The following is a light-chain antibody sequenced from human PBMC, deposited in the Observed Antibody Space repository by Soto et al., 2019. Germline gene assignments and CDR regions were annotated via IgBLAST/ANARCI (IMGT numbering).Light chain of an antibody. V-gene: IGLV2-14*01. CDR1: TSDVGAYNF. CDR2: EIT. Sequence: QSALTQPASASGSPGQSITISCTGSTSDVGAYNFVSWYHQQPGRAPKLIIYEITSRPSGVSCRVSGSKSGDTASLNISWLQADEEEYYHCCAYSRSSAPVVFGGGTKLTVL. CDR3: CAYSRSSAPVV. J-gene: IGLJ3*02.